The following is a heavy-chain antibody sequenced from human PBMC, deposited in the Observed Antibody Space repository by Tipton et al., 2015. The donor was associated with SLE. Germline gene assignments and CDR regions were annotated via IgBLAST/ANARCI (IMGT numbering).Heavy chain of an antibody. J-gene: IGHJ3*02. D-gene: IGHD2-15*01. V-gene: IGHV4-30-4*01. CDR1: GGSINSGDFY. Sequence: TLSLTCTVSGGSINSGDFYWSWIRQSPGKGLEWIGYIYHSGTTYYNPSLQSRATISVDTSKNQFSLKLSSVTAADTAVYYCARGLGVVVAVAFDIWGQGTMVTVSS. CDR3: ARGLGVVVAVAFDI. CDR2: IYHSGTT.